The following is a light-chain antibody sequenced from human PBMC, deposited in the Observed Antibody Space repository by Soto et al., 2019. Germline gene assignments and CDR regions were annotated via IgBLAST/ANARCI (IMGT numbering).Light chain of an antibody. CDR3: QQQSDSVT. Sequence: EIVLTQSPGTLSLSPGERATLSCRASQSVSSSYLAWYQQQPGQAPRLLIYGASSRATGIPDRFSGSGSVTDITLTISRLEPEDFAMYYCQQQSDSVTFGPGTKVDIK. V-gene: IGKV3-20*01. CDR2: GAS. J-gene: IGKJ3*01. CDR1: QSVSSSY.